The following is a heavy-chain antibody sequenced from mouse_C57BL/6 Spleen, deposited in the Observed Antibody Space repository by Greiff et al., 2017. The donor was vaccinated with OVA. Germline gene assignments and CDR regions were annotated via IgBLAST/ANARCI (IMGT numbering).Heavy chain of an antibody. V-gene: IGHV1-52*01. D-gene: IGHD1-1*01. CDR2: IDPSDSET. CDR3: AITYYGSSWDYYAMDY. CDR1: GYTFTSYW. J-gene: IGHJ4*01. Sequence: QVQLQQPGAELVRPGSSVKLSCKASGYTFTSYWMHWVKQRPIQGLEWIGNIDPSDSETHYNQKFKDKATLTVDKSSSTAYMQLSRLTSEDSAVYYCAITYYGSSWDYYAMDYWGQGTSVTVSS.